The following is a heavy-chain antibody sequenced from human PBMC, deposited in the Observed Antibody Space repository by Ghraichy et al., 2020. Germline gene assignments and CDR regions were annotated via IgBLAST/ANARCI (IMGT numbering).Heavy chain of an antibody. CDR3: AKDLVWDPAPPRRMDIVVVVAAPGGFDY. J-gene: IGHJ4*02. D-gene: IGHD2-15*01. V-gene: IGHV3-30*02. CDR2: IRYDGSNK. CDR1: GFTFSSYG. Sequence: GGSLRLSCAASGFTFSSYGMHWVRQAPGKGLEWVAFIRYDGSNKYYADSVKGRFTISRDNSKNTLYLQMNSLRAEDTAVYYCAKDLVWDPAPPRRMDIVVVVAAPGGFDYWGQGTLVTVSS.